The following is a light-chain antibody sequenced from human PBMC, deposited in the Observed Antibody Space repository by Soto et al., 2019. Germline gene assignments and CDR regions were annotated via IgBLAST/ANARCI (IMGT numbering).Light chain of an antibody. CDR1: QSVSTN. V-gene: IGKV3-15*01. CDR2: GAS. Sequence: EIVMTQSPATLSVSPGASATLSCRASQSVSTNLAWYQQKPGQVPRVLIYGASTRATEIPARFSGSGSGTEFTLTIDSLQSEDFADYYCQQYNNWPRTFGQGTKVEIK. J-gene: IGKJ1*01. CDR3: QQYNNWPRT.